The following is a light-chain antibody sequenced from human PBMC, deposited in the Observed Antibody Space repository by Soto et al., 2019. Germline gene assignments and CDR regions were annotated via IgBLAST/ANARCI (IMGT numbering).Light chain of an antibody. CDR2: DAS. CDR3: QQYHNWPWT. J-gene: IGKJ1*01. V-gene: IGKV3-15*01. Sequence: EIVMTQSPATLSVSPGERATLSCRASQSVSSNLAWYQHKPGQAPRLLIYDASTRATVIPARFSCSGSGTEFPLNISSLQSEDFAVYYCQQYHNWPWTFGPGTNVETK. CDR1: QSVSSN.